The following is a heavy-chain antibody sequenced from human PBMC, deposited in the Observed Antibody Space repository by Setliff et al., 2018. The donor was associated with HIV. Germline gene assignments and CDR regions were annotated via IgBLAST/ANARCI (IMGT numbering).Heavy chain of an antibody. CDR1: ELSVVSNC. V-gene: IGHV3-53*01. CDR2: MYPGGDK. CDR3: ARTIEKSDKYYFDY. J-gene: IGHJ4*02. Sequence: GGSLRLSCEVSELSVVSNCFSWVRQSPEKGLEWVAVMYPGGDKSYGDFVRGRFTLSRDNYYNILYLQMNSLTKEDTAVYYCARTIEKSDKYYFDYWGQGALVTVSS.